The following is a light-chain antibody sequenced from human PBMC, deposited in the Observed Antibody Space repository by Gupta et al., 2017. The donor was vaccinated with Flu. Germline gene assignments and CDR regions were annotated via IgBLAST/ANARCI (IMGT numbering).Light chain of an antibody. CDR1: QSVSRSY. CDR3: QRYGSPRT. Sequence: IALTKSPGTLSLSPGERATLSCRASQSVSRSYLAWYQQKPGQAPRLLIYCTSSRATGIPDRFSGSGSETDFTLTIRGLEPVDFSVYYCQRYGSPRTFGQGTKVEIK. CDR2: CTS. J-gene: IGKJ1*01. V-gene: IGKV3-20*01.